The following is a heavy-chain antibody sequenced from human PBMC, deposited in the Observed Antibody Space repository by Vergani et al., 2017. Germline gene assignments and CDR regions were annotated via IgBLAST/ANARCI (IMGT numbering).Heavy chain of an antibody. J-gene: IGHJ3*02. CDR1: SFSVSSHY. CDR2: INIGGRT. D-gene: IGHD4-17*01. CDR3: AREMTTETSDLDGFDI. Sequence: EVQLLESGGGLVQPGGSLRLSCAASSFSVSSHYMTWVRQAPGKGLEWVSTINIGGRTSYSDSVKGRLTLTRDDSKNTLHLQINSLRPEDTAVYYCAREMTTETSDLDGFDIWGQGTMVSVSS. V-gene: IGHV3-66*02.